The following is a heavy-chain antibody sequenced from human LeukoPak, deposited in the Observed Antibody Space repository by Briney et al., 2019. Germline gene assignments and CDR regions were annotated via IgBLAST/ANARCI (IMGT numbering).Heavy chain of an antibody. J-gene: IGHJ5*02. D-gene: IGHD6-19*01. Sequence: SETLSLTCTVSGGSISSSSYYWGWIRQPAGKGLEWIGRIYTSGSTNYNPSLKSRVTISVDTSKNQFSLKLSSVTAADTAVYYCARDRAWYSSGWSQGFDPWGQGTLVTVSS. CDR3: ARDRAWYSSGWSQGFDP. V-gene: IGHV4-61*02. CDR2: IYTSGST. CDR1: GGSISSSSYY.